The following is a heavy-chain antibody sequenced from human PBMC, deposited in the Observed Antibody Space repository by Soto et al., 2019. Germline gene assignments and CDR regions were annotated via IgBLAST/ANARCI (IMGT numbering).Heavy chain of an antibody. D-gene: IGHD4-17*01. J-gene: IGHJ5*02. CDR3: AHRGYGDYTRENWFDP. CDR1: GFSLSTGGVG. V-gene: IGHV2-5*01. Sequence: QITLKESGPPLVKPTQTLTLTCTFSGFSLSTGGVGVGWIRQPPGKALEWLALIYWTDENRYSPSLKSRLTIYKDTSKNQVVLTMTNMYTVDTATYYCAHRGYGDYTRENWFDPWGQGTLVAVSS. CDR2: IYWTDEN.